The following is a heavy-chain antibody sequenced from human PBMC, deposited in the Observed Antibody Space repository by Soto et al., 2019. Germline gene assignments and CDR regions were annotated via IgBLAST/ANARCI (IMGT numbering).Heavy chain of an antibody. CDR2: IYYSGST. CDR3: ARYTKFTTMVRGVIPLDAFDI. V-gene: IGHV4-31*03. D-gene: IGHD3-10*01. CDR1: GGSISSGGYY. Sequence: QVQLQESGPGLVKPSQTLSLTCTVSGGSISSGGYYWSWIRQHPGKGLEWIGYIYYSGSTYYNPSVKRRVTISVDTSKNQFSLKLSSVTAADTAVYYCARYTKFTTMVRGVIPLDAFDIWGQGTMVTVSS. J-gene: IGHJ3*02.